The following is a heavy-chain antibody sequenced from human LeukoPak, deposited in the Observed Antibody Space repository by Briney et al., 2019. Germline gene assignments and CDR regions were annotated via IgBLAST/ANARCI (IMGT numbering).Heavy chain of an antibody. CDR3: ARGRSYYGSGSFISLLFDY. J-gene: IGHJ4*02. D-gene: IGHD3-10*01. CDR2: IYYSGSP. Sequence: SETLSLTCTVSGGSISIGDYYWSWIRQPPGKGLEWIGYIYYSGSPYYNPSLKSRVTISVDTSKNQFSLKLTSVTAADTAVFYCARGRSYYGSGSFISLLFDYWGQGTLVTVSS. V-gene: IGHV4-30-4*01. CDR1: GGSISIGDYY.